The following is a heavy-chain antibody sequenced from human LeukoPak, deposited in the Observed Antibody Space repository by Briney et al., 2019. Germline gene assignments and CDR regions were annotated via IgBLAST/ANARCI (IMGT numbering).Heavy chain of an antibody. V-gene: IGHV4-59*01. Sequence: LSETLSLTCTVSGASISSYYWSWIRQPPGKGLEWVGSFYYSGSTNYNPSLKGRVTISVDTSKNQLSLKLTSVTAADTAIYFCAGESPTGRDAFDIWGQGTMVTVSS. CDR1: GASISSYY. J-gene: IGHJ3*02. CDR3: AGESPTGRDAFDI. D-gene: IGHD1-14*01. CDR2: FYYSGST.